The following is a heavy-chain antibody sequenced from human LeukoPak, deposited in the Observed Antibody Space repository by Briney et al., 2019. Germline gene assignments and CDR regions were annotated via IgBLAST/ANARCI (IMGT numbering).Heavy chain of an antibody. CDR3: ARASSIMVRGVFDY. CDR1: GFTFSSYG. CDR2: ISYDGSNK. V-gene: IGHV3-30*03. Sequence: TGGSLRLSCAASGFTFSSYGMHGVRQAPGKGLEWVAVISYDGSNKYYADSVKGRFTISRDNSKNTLYLQMNSLRADDTAVYYCARASSIMVRGVFDYWGQGTLVTVSS. D-gene: IGHD3-10*01. J-gene: IGHJ4*02.